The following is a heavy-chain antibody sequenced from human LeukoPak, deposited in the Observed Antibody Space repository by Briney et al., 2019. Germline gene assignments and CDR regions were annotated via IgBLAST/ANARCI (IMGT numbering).Heavy chain of an antibody. CDR3: ATYDSSGYPTSYFDY. J-gene: IGHJ4*02. V-gene: IGHV4-30-4*01. CDR1: GGSISSGDYC. CDR2: IYYSGST. D-gene: IGHD3-22*01. Sequence: SETLSLTCTVSGGSISSGDYCWSWIRQPPGKGLEWIGYIYYSGSTYYNPSLKSRVTISVDTSKNQFSLKLSSVTAADTAVYYCATYDSSGYPTSYFDYWGQGTLVTVSS.